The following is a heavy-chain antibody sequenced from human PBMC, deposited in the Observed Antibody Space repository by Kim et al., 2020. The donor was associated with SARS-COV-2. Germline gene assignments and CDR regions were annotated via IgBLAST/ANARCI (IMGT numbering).Heavy chain of an antibody. J-gene: IGHJ3*02. CDR3: ARAHRVLWAFYI. D-gene: IGHD1-1*01. Sequence: SETLSLTCTVSGGSISSSSYYWGWIRQPPGKGLEWIGSIYYSGSTYYNPSLKSRVTISVDTSKNQFSLKLSSVTAADTAVYYCARAHRVLWAFYIWGQGTMVTVSS. V-gene: IGHV4-39*01. CDR2: IYYSGST. CDR1: GGSISSSSYY.